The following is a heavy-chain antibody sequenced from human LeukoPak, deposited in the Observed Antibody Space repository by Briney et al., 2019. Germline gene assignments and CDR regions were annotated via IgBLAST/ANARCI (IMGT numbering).Heavy chain of an antibody. V-gene: IGHV4-59*01. D-gene: IGHD3-22*01. CDR3: ARHSSGYRFANAFDI. CDR2: IYYSGST. CDR1: GGSISSYY. J-gene: IGHJ3*02. Sequence: PSETLSLTCTVSGGSISSYYWSWIRQPPGKGLEWIGYIYYSGSTNYNPSLKSRVTISVDTSKNQFSLKLSSVTAADTAVYYCARHSSGYRFANAFDIWGQGTMVTVSS.